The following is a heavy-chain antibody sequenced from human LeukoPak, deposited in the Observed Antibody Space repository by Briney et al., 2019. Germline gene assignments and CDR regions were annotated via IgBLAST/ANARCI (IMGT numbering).Heavy chain of an antibody. V-gene: IGHV4-39*07. CDR2: IYYSGST. J-gene: IGHJ5*02. D-gene: IGHD5/OR15-5a*01. Sequence: PSETLSLTCTVSGGSISSSSYYWGWIRQPPGKGLGWIGSIYYSGSTYYNPSLKSRVTISVDTSKNQFSLKLSSVTAADTAVYYCASINLRIDWFDPWGQGTLVTVSS. CDR3: ASINLRIDWFDP. CDR1: GGSISSSSYY.